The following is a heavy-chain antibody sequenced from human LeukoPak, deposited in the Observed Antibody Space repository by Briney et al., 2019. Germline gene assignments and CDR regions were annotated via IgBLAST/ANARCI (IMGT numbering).Heavy chain of an antibody. CDR2: LNDSGST. V-gene: IGHV4-34*01. D-gene: IGHD6-6*01. CDR3: TRGPPSRGFSCGPARDGMDV. CDR1: GGSFSGYY. J-gene: IGHJ6*04. Sequence: PSETLSLTCAVYGGSFSGYYWSWVRQSPGKGLEWIGELNDSGSTNYNPSLKSRVTISVDTSKNQFSLKVNSVIAADTAVYYCTRGPPSRGFSCGPARDGMDVWGKGTTVTVSS.